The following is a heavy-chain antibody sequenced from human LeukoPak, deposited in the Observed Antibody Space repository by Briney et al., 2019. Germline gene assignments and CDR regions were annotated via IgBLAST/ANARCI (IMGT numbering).Heavy chain of an antibody. CDR2: INPNTGGT. V-gene: IGHV1-2*02. J-gene: IGHJ5*02. CDR3: ARESACGTTNCLAPADWLDP. Sequence: APVKVSCKASGYTFTGYYIHWVRQAPGQGLEWMGWINPNTGGTNYAQKFQGRVTMTRDTSIATSYMEVDSLTSDDTAVYYCARESACGTTNCLAPADWLDPWGQGTLVIVSS. CDR1: GYTFTGYY. D-gene: IGHD2-2*01.